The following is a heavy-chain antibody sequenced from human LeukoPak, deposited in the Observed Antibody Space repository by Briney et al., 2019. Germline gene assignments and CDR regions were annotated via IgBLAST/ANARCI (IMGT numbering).Heavy chain of an antibody. V-gene: IGHV1-18*01. D-gene: IGHD6-13*01. J-gene: IGHJ6*03. CDR1: GYTFTSYG. CDR2: ISAYNGNT. Sequence: ASVKVSCKASGYTFTSYGISWVRQAPGQGLEWMGWISAYNGNTNYAQKLQGRVTTTTDTSTSTAYMELRSLRSDDTAVYYCARDYPGYSSSWTVYYYYYMDVWGKGTTVTVSS. CDR3: ARDYPGYSSSWTVYYYYYMDV.